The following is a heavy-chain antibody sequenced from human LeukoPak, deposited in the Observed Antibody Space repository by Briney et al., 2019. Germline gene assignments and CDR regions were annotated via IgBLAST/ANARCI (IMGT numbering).Heavy chain of an antibody. Sequence: PGGSLRLSCAASGFTFSSYAMSWVRQAPGKGLEWVSAISGSGGSTYYADSVKGRFTISRDNAKNSLYLQMNSLRAEDTAVYYCARAVRYFDWLPDYWGQGTLVTVSS. V-gene: IGHV3-23*01. CDR3: ARAVRYFDWLPDY. J-gene: IGHJ4*02. CDR1: GFTFSSYA. D-gene: IGHD3-9*01. CDR2: ISGSGGST.